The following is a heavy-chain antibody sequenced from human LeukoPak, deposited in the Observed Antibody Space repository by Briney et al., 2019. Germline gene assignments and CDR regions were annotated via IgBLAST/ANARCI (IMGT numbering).Heavy chain of an antibody. Sequence: SETLSLTCTVSGGSISSYYWSWIRQPPGKGLEWIGYIYYSGSTNYNPPLKSRVTISVDTSKNQFSLKLSSVTAADTAVYYCARSFRGYSSSGWFDPWGQGTLVTVSS. CDR1: GGSISSYY. V-gene: IGHV4-59*08. J-gene: IGHJ5*02. D-gene: IGHD6-6*01. CDR3: ARSFRGYSSSGWFDP. CDR2: IYYSGST.